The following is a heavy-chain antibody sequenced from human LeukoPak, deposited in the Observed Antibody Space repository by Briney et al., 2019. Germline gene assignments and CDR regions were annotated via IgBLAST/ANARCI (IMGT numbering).Heavy chain of an antibody. Sequence: GGSLRLSCAASGFTFSSYSMNWVRQAPGKGLEWVSYISSSSSTIYYADSVKGRFTISRDNSKNTLYLQMNSLRAEDTAVYYCAGGSGSYFHYYYYYMDVWGKGTTVTVSS. CDR2: ISSSSSTI. CDR1: GFTFSSYS. CDR3: AGGSGSYFHYYYYYMDV. J-gene: IGHJ6*03. V-gene: IGHV3-48*01. D-gene: IGHD1-26*01.